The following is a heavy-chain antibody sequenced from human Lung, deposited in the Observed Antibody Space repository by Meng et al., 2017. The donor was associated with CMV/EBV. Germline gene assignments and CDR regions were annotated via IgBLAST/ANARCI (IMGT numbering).Heavy chain of an antibody. V-gene: IGHV3-74*01. CDR1: GFSFSTYW. J-gene: IGHJ4*02. D-gene: IGHD3-9*01. CDR2: TDPDGKTT. CDR3: ARESDILTGGLDY. Sequence: AAGFSFSTYWRHWSSQAPGKGLGWDSHTDPDGKTTNYADSVKGRFTISRDNAKKTLYLQMNSLRAEDTAVYYCARESDILTGGLDYWGQGTLVTVSS.